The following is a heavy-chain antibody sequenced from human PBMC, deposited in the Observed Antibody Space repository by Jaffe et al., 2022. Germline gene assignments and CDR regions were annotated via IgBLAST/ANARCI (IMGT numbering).Heavy chain of an antibody. CDR2: INHSGST. J-gene: IGHJ6*03. Sequence: QVQLQQWGAGLLKPSETLSLTCAVYGGSFSGYYWSWIRQPPGKGLEWIGEINHSGSTNYNPSLKSRVTISVDTSKNQFSLKLSSVTAADTAVYYCARGLQGYSYGYCMDVWGKGTTVTVSS. D-gene: IGHD5-18*01. CDR1: GGSFSGYY. CDR3: ARGLQGYSYGYCMDV. V-gene: IGHV4-34*01.